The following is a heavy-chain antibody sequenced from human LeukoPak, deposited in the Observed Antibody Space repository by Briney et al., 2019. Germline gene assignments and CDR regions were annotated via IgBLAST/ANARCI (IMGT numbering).Heavy chain of an antibody. J-gene: IGHJ4*02. CDR3: MAEYYYDSSGYDVDY. Sequence: GGSLRLSCAASGFTFSSYGMPWVRQAPGKGLEWVAVIWYDGSNKYYADSVKGRFTISRDNSKNTLYLQMNSLRAEDTAVYYCMAEYYYDSSGYDVDYWGQGTLVTVSS. V-gene: IGHV3-33*01. CDR1: GFTFSSYG. CDR2: IWYDGSNK. D-gene: IGHD3-22*01.